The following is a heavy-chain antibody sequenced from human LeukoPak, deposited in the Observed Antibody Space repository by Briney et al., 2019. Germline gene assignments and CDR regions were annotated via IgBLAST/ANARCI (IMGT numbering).Heavy chain of an antibody. CDR2: IREERGKE. Sequence: GGSLRLSCVASGLTVSNHWMSWVRQAPGKGLEWVANIREERGKEYHVDSVKGRFTISKNSAKNSLYLQMNTLRVEDTAMYYCASLDTAKQPLANHWGQGTLVTVSS. D-gene: IGHD5-18*01. CDR3: ASLDTAKQPLANH. CDR1: GLTVSNHW. J-gene: IGHJ5*02. V-gene: IGHV3-7*03.